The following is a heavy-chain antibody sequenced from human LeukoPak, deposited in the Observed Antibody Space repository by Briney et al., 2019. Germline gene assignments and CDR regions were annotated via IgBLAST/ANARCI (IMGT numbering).Heavy chain of an antibody. D-gene: IGHD6-13*01. CDR3: ARHLVYSSSWNSYFDY. J-gene: IGHJ4*02. Sequence: SETLSLTCTVSGGSISSYYWSWIRQPPGKGLEWIGYIYYSGSTNYNPSLKSRVTISVDTSKNQFSLKLSSVTAADTAVYYCARHLVYSSSWNSYFDYWGQGTLVTVSS. CDR1: GGSISSYY. CDR2: IYYSGST. V-gene: IGHV4-59*08.